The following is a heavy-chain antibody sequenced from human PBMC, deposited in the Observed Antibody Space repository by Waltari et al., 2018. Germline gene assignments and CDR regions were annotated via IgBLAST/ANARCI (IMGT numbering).Heavy chain of an antibody. V-gene: IGHV4-4*02. CDR1: GGSISSSTW. CDR2: IYHSGST. Sequence: QVQLQESGPGLVKPSGTLSLTCAVSGGSISSSTWWSWVRQPPGKGLEWIGEIYHSGSTNYNPSLKSRVTISVDKSKNQFSLKLSSVTAADTAVYYCARCTILAETTVRYYFDYWGQGTLVTVSS. J-gene: IGHJ4*02. CDR3: ARCTILAETTVRYYFDY. D-gene: IGHD4-17*01.